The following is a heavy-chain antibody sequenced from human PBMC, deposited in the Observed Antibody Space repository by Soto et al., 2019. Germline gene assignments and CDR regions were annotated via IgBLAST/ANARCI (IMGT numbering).Heavy chain of an antibody. CDR1: GYTFTSYA. J-gene: IGHJ6*02. V-gene: IGHV1-3*01. CDR2: INAGNGNT. D-gene: IGHD2-21*01. CDR3: ARVPYTIREPYYYYYGMDV. Sequence: ASVKVSCKASGYTFTSYAMHWVRQAPGQRLEWMGWINAGNGNTNYAQKLQGRVTMTTDTSTSTAYMELRSLRSDDTAVYYCARVPYTIREPYYYYYGMDVWGQGTTVTVSS.